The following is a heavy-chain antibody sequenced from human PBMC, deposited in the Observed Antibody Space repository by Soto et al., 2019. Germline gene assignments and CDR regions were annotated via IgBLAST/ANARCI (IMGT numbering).Heavy chain of an antibody. CDR2: VNTDGSST. J-gene: IGHJ4*01. CDR1: GFTFSSDW. D-gene: IGHD3-3*01. CDR3: ASPIFGVIIGY. Sequence: GGSLRLSCAASGFTFSSDWMHWVRQAPGKGLVWVSRVNTDGSSTSYADSVKGRFTISRDNAKNTLYLQMNSLRAEDTAVYYCASPIFGVIIGYWGHGTLVTVSS. V-gene: IGHV3-74*01.